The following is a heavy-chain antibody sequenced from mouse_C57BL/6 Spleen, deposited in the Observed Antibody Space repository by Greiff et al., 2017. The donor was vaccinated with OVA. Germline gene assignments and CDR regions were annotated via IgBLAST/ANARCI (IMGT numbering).Heavy chain of an antibody. CDR3: ARLPDDYDAVYYAMDY. V-gene: IGHV5-9*01. Sequence: EVKLVESGGGLVKPGGSLKLSCAASGFTFSSYTMSWVRQTPEKRLEWVATISGGGGNTYYPDSVKGRFTISRDNAKNTLYLQMSSLRSEDTALYYCARLPDDYDAVYYAMDYWGQGTSVTVSS. CDR1: GFTFSSYT. D-gene: IGHD2-4*01. CDR2: ISGGGGNT. J-gene: IGHJ4*01.